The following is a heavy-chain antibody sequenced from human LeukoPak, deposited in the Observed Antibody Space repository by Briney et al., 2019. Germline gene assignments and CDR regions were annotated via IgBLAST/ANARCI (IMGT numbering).Heavy chain of an antibody. Sequence: SETLSLTCTVSGDSVINPYSYWSWIRQPPGKGLEWIGYIYYSGSTNYNPSLKSRVTISVDTSKNQFSLKLSSVTAADTAVYYCARDPLGLGWFDPWGQGTLVTVSS. J-gene: IGHJ5*02. D-gene: IGHD3-16*01. CDR3: ARDPLGLGWFDP. V-gene: IGHV4-61*01. CDR1: GDSVINPYSY. CDR2: IYYSGST.